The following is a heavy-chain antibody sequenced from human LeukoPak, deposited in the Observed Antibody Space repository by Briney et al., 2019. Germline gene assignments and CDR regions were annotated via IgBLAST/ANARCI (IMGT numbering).Heavy chain of an antibody. J-gene: IGHJ4*02. CDR1: GGSLSGYY. CDR3: ARDLDSSGYYFDY. D-gene: IGHD3-22*01. Sequence: SETLSLTCAVYGGSLSGYYWSWIRQPPGKGLEWIGEISDSGNSNYNPSLKSRVTISVDTSKNQFSLKLSSVTAADTAVYYCARDLDSSGYYFDYWGQGTLVTVS. V-gene: IGHV4-34*01. CDR2: ISDSGNS.